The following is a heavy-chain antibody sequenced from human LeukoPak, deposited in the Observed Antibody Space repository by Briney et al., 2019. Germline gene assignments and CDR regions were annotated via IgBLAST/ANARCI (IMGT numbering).Heavy chain of an antibody. CDR2: INHSGST. Sequence: SETLSLTCAVYGGSFRGYYWSWIRQPPGKGLEWIGEINHSGSTNYNPSLKSRVTISVDTSKNQFSLKLSSVTAADTAVYYCARYYYDSSGYWYFDYWGQGTLVTVSS. J-gene: IGHJ4*02. CDR1: GGSFRGYY. D-gene: IGHD3-22*01. CDR3: ARYYYDSSGYWYFDY. V-gene: IGHV4-34*01.